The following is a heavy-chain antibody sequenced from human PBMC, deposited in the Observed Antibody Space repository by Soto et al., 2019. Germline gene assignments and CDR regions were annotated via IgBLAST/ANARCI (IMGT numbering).Heavy chain of an antibody. CDR2: ISYDGSNK. V-gene: IGHV3-30-3*01. Sequence: QVQLVESGGGVVQPGRSLRLSCAASGFTFSSYAMHWVRQAPGKGLEWVAVISYDGSNKYYADSVKGRFTISRDNSKNTLYLQMNSLRAEDTDVYYCARDGPYSYGTFDYWGQGTLVTVSS. J-gene: IGHJ4*02. D-gene: IGHD5-18*01. CDR1: GFTFSSYA. CDR3: ARDGPYSYGTFDY.